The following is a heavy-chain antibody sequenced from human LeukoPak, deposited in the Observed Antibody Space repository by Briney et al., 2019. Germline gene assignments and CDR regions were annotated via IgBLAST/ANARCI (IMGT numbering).Heavy chain of an antibody. V-gene: IGHV1-69*06. CDR3: ATFPIDFWSGYYAY. J-gene: IGHJ4*02. CDR2: IIPIFGTA. Sequence: SVKVPCKASGGTFSSYAISWVRQAPGQGLEWMGGIIPIFGTANYAQKFQGRVTMTEDTSTDTAYMELSSLRSEDTAVYYCATFPIDFWSGYYAYWGQGTLVTVSS. D-gene: IGHD3-3*01. CDR1: GGTFSSYA.